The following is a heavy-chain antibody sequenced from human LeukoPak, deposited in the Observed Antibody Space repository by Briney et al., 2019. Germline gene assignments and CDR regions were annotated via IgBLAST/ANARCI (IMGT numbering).Heavy chain of an antibody. CDR1: GFTFSNFG. CDR3: AKDYLPFITTNWFDP. V-gene: IGHV3-30*02. J-gene: IGHJ5*02. D-gene: IGHD3-22*01. CDR2: IRFDGTSE. Sequence: GGSLRLSCAASGFTFSNFGMHWVRQAPGKGLEWVAFIRFDGTSEFYADSVKARFTISRDNSQNTLYPQMNSLRAEDTAVYYCAKDYLPFITTNWFDPWGQGTLVTVSS.